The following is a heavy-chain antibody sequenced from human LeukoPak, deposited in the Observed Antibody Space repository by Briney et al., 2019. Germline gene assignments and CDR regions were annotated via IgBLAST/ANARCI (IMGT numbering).Heavy chain of an antibody. D-gene: IGHD1-26*01. J-gene: IGHJ5*02. Sequence: PGGSLRLSCAASGFTFGSYAMSWVRQAPGKGLEWVSAISGSGGSTYYADSVKGRFTISRDNSKNTLYLQMNSLRAEDTAVYYCAKTTARPKLFDPWGQGTLVTVSS. CDR2: ISGSGGST. CDR1: GFTFGSYA. CDR3: AKTTARPKLFDP. V-gene: IGHV3-23*01.